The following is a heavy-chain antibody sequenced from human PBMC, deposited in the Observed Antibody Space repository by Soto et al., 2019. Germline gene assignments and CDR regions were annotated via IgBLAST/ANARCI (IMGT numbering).Heavy chain of an antibody. V-gene: IGHV3-30*03. CDR2: VSHDGRNT. D-gene: IGHD6-19*01. CDR1: GFTFSDYA. CDR3: ATGGRQWLVTSAFNY. J-gene: IGHJ4*02. Sequence: VQLVESGGGVVQPGRSLRLSCAASGFTFSDYAMHWVRQAPGKGLEWVAVVSHDGRNTHYADSVKGRFTISRDSSKNTVSLAMTSLRAEDTAVYYCATGGRQWLVTSAFNYWGQGALVTVSS.